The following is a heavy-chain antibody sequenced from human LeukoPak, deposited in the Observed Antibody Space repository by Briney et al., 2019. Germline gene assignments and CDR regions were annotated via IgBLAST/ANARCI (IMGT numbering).Heavy chain of an antibody. CDR2: IYSGGST. J-gene: IGHJ3*02. D-gene: IGHD3-10*01. V-gene: IGHV3-66*02. CDR1: GFTVSSNY. Sequence: GGSLRLSCAASGFTVSSNYMSWVRQAPGKGLEWVSVIYSGGSTYYADSVKGRFTIFRDNSKNTLYLQMNSLRAEDTAVYYCARADYYGSGSYYESAFDIWGQGTMVTVSS. CDR3: ARADYYGSGSYYESAFDI.